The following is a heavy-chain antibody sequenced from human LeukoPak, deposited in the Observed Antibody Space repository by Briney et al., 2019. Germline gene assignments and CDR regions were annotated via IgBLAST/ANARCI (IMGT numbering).Heavy chain of an antibody. D-gene: IGHD7-27*01. V-gene: IGHV3-23*01. CDR2: IVTSGGDI. CDR1: GFIFSSYV. Sequence: PGGSLRLSCAASGFIFSSYVMRSVRQGPREGLEGVSIIVTSGGDIHYADSVKGRFSISRDNSKNTLSLQMNSLRVDDTAVYYCARDPNWGSGYWGQGTLVTVSS. J-gene: IGHJ4*02. CDR3: ARDPNWGSGY.